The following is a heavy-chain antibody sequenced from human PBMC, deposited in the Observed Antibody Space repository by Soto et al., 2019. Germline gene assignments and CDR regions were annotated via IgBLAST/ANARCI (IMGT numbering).Heavy chain of an antibody. Sequence: SETLSLTCDVSGGAIRSDYYWSWIRQPPGKGLEWIGEINHSGSTNYNPSLKSRVTISVDTSKNQFSLKLSSVTAADTAVYYCARALTILYYYYGMDVWGQGTTVTVSS. CDR3: ARALTILYYYYGMDV. D-gene: IGHD3-3*01. CDR1: GGAIRSDYY. V-gene: IGHV4-34*01. CDR2: INHSGST. J-gene: IGHJ6*02.